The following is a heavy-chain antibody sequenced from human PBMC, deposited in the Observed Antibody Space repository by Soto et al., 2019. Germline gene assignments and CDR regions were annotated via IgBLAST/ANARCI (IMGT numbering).Heavy chain of an antibody. J-gene: IGHJ4*02. CDR1: GFTFSSYS. Sequence: GGSLRLSCAASGFTFSSYSMNWVRQAPGKGLEWVSSISSSSTYIYYADSVKGRFTISRDNAKNSLYLQMNSLRAEDTAVYYCARDRDPGQWLTTNYFDYWGQGTLVTVSS. D-gene: IGHD6-19*01. V-gene: IGHV3-21*01. CDR2: ISSSSTYI. CDR3: ARDRDPGQWLTTNYFDY.